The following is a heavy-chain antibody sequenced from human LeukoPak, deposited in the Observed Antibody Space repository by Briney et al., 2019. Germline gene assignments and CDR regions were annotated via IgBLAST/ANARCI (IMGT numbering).Heavy chain of an antibody. V-gene: IGHV3-23*01. CDR3: AKDSRSLHYYYYGMDV. CDR1: GFTFSSYA. CDR2: ISGSGGST. D-gene: IGHD5-24*01. Sequence: PGGSLRLSCAASGFTFSSYAMSWVRQAPGKGLEWVSAISGSGGSTYYADSVKGRFTISRDNSKNTLYLQMNSLRAEDTAVYYCAKDSRSLHYYYYGMDVWGQGTPVTVSS. J-gene: IGHJ6*02.